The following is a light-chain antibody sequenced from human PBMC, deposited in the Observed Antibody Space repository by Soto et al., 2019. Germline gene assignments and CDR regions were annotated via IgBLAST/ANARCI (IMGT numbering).Light chain of an antibody. Sequence: QAVVTQPPSVSGAPGQRVTISCTGSNSDIGAGYDVHWYQQLPGTAPKLVIYANNNRPSGVSDRFSASKSGTSASLAITGLQADDEADYYCQSYDSSLRGVFGTGTKLTVL. V-gene: IGLV1-40*01. CDR3: QSYDSSLRGV. J-gene: IGLJ1*01. CDR2: ANN. CDR1: NSDIGAGYD.